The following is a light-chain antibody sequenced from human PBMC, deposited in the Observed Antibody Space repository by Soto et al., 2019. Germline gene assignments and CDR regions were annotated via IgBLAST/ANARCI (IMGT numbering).Light chain of an antibody. CDR2: GAS. V-gene: IGKV3-20*01. CDR3: QQYGSSPPYT. Sequence: EIVLTQSPGTLSLSPGERATLSCRASQSVSSSYLAWYQQKPGQAPRLLIYGASSRATGIPDRFSGSGSGTDFPLTISRLEREDFAVYYCQQYGSSPPYTFGQATKLEIK. J-gene: IGKJ2*01. CDR1: QSVSSSY.